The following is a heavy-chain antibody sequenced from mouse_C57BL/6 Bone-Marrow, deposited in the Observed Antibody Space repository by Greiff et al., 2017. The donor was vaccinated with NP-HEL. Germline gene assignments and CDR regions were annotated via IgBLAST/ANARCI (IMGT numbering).Heavy chain of an antibody. V-gene: IGHV5-4*01. D-gene: IGHD2-12*01. CDR2: ISDGGSYT. CDR3: ARDRGYRDYFDY. Sequence: DVHLVESGGGLVKPGGSLKLSCAASGFTFSSYAMSWVRQTPEKRLEWVATISDGGSYTYYPDNVKGRFTISRDNAKNNLYLQMSHLKSEDTAMYYCARDRGYRDYFDYWGQGTTLTVSS. J-gene: IGHJ2*01. CDR1: GFTFSSYA.